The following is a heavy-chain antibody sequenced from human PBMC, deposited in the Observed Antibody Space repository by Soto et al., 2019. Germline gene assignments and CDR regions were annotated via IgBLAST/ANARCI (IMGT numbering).Heavy chain of an antibody. CDR3: ARRYGYSFDY. Sequence: SETLSLTCTVSGGSISSYYGSWIRQPPGKGLEWIGYIYYSGNTNYNPSLKSRVTISVDTSKNQFSLKLSSVTAADTAVYYCARRYGYSFDYWGQGTLVTVSS. J-gene: IGHJ4*02. V-gene: IGHV4-59*08. D-gene: IGHD1-1*01. CDR1: GGSISSYY. CDR2: IYYSGNT.